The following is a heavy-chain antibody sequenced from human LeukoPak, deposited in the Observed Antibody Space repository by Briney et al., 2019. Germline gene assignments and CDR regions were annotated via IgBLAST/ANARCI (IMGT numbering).Heavy chain of an antibody. CDR2: IKQDGSGK. V-gene: IGHV3-7*03. D-gene: IGHD6-13*01. CDR3: ARARGSSSWYFVY. Sequence: GGSLRLSCAASGFTFSSYWMSWVRQAPGKGLEWVANIKQDGSGKYYVDSVKGRFTISRDNAKNSLYLQMNSLRAGDTAVYYCARARGSSSWYFVYWGQGTLVTVSS. J-gene: IGHJ4*02. CDR1: GFTFSSYW.